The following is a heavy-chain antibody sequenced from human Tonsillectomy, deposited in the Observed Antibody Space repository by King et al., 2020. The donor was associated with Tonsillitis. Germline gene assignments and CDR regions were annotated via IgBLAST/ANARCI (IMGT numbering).Heavy chain of an antibody. Sequence: QLVESGGGLVQPGGSLKLSCAASGFTFSGSNIHWVRQASGKGLEWIGRILSKGNSYATAYAGSVKCRFTISRDDSKNMAYLQMNSLKTEDTAVYYCTRLDSFPAVAAFDIWGQGTMVTVSS. V-gene: IGHV3-73*01. CDR1: GFTFSGSN. CDR3: TRLDSFPAVAAFDI. CDR2: ILSKGNSYAT. D-gene: IGHD6-19*01. J-gene: IGHJ3*02.